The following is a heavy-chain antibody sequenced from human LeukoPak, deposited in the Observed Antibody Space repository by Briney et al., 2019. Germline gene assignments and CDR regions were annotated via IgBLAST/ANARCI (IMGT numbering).Heavy chain of an antibody. CDR3: ARVGYYESSGYYEY. CDR2: INPNSGGT. CDR1: GYTLTGYY. D-gene: IGHD3-22*01. Sequence: AASVKVSCKASGYTLTGYYMHWVRQAPGQGLEWMGRINPNSGGTNCAQKFQGRVTMTRDTSISTVYMELSRLRSDDTAVYYCARVGYYESSGYYEYWGQGTLVTVSS. J-gene: IGHJ4*02. V-gene: IGHV1-2*06.